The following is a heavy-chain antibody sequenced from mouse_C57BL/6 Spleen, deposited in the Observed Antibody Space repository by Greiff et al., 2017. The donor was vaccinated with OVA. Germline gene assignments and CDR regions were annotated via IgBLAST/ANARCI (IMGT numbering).Heavy chain of an antibody. Sequence: VQLQQPGAELVRPGSSVKLSCKASGYTFTSYWMHWVKQTPIQGLEWIGNIDPSDSETHYNQKFKDKATLTVDKSSSTAYMQLSSLTSEDSAVYYCARKDTAPAHYFVYWGQGTTLTFSS. CDR3: ARKDTAPAHYFVY. V-gene: IGHV1-52*01. CDR1: GYTFTSYW. D-gene: IGHD3-1*01. CDR2: IDPSDSET. J-gene: IGHJ2*01.